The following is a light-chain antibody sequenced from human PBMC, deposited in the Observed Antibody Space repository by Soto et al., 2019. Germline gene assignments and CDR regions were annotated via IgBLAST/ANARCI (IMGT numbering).Light chain of an antibody. CDR2: DVS. CDR1: STDVGGYNY. Sequence: QSVLTQPRSVSGSPGQSVTISCTGTSTDVGGYNYVSWYQQHPGKVPKLMLYDVSKRPSGVPDRFSGSKSGNTASLTISGLQAEDEAEYYGCSYAGRGTLYVFGSGTKLTVL. J-gene: IGLJ1*01. CDR3: CSYAGRGTLYV. V-gene: IGLV2-11*01.